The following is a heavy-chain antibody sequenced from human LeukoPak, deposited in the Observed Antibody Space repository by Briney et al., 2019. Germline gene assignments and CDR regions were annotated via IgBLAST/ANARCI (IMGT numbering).Heavy chain of an antibody. J-gene: IGHJ4*02. CDR3: ARAKYSSGWYLDY. CDR2: IHYSGST. D-gene: IGHD6-19*01. CDR1: GGSISSYY. Sequence: PSETLSLTCTVSGGSISSYYWSWIRQHPGKGLEWIGYIHYSGSTYYNPSLKSRVIISVDTSKNQFSLKVSSVTAADTAVYYCARAKYSSGWYLDYWGQGTLVTVSS. V-gene: IGHV4-59*06.